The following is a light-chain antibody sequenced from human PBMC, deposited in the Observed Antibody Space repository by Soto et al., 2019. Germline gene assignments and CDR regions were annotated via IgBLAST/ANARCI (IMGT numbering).Light chain of an antibody. V-gene: IGKV3-15*01. CDR1: QSVSSN. Sequence: EIVMTQSPATLSVSPGERATLSCRASQSVSSNLAWYQQKPGQAPRLLIYGASTRATGIPARFSGSGSGTKFTLTISSLQSEDFAVYYCHHYNNWPPYTFGQGTKLEIK. CDR3: HHYNNWPPYT. J-gene: IGKJ2*01. CDR2: GAS.